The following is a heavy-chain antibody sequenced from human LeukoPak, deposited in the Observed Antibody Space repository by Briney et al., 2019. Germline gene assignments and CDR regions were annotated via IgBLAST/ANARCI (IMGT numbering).Heavy chain of an antibody. Sequence: GESLKISCKGSGYSFTSYWIGWVRQMPGKGLEWMGIIYPGDSDTRYSPSFQGQVTISADKSISTAYLQWSSLKASDTAMYYCARHHRGVGSGSYYNALDYWGQGTLVTVSS. J-gene: IGHJ4*02. CDR1: GYSFTSYW. V-gene: IGHV5-51*01. D-gene: IGHD3-10*01. CDR3: ARHHRGVGSGSYYNALDY. CDR2: IYPGDSDT.